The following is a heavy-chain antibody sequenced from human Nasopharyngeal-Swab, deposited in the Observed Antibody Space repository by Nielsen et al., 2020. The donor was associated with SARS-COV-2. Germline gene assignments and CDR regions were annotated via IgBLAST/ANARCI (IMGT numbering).Heavy chain of an antibody. V-gene: IGHV4-59*13. CDR3: ARGRGPSGWDEHWFDP. Sequence: SETLSLTCTVSGGSISTYYWSWMRQSAGKGLEWLGYISYSGSTNDYPSLKSRVTISVDTSTNQIAVRLILVTAADTAIYYCARGRGPSGWDEHWFDPWGQGTLVTVSS. CDR2: ISYSGST. D-gene: IGHD6-19*01. J-gene: IGHJ5*02. CDR1: GGSISTYY.